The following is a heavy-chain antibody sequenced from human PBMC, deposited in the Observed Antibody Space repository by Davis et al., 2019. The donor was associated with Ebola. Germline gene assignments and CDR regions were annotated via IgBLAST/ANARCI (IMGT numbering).Heavy chain of an antibody. J-gene: IGHJ4*02. V-gene: IGHV3-53*01. D-gene: IGHD2-15*01. CDR3: ANGLGYCSGGSCYSDY. CDR2: IYSGGST. Sequence: GESLKISCAASGFTVSSNYMSWVRQAPGKGLEWVSVIYSGGSTYYADSVKGRFTISRDNSKNTLYLQMNSLRAEDTAVYYCANGLGYCSGGSCYSDYWGQGTLVTVSS. CDR1: GFTVSSNY.